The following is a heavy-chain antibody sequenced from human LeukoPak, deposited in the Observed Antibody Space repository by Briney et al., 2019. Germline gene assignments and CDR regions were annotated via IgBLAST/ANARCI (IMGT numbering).Heavy chain of an antibody. CDR1: GFTFSDYY. D-gene: IGHD3-10*01. CDR3: ARELNLWFGELFPDY. Sequence: GGSLRLSCAASGFTFSDYYMSWIRQAPGKGLEWVSYISSSGSTIYYADPVKGRFTISRDNAKNSLYLQMNSLRAEDTAVYYCARELNLWFGELFPDYWGQGTLVTVSS. V-gene: IGHV3-11*01. J-gene: IGHJ4*02. CDR2: ISSSGSTI.